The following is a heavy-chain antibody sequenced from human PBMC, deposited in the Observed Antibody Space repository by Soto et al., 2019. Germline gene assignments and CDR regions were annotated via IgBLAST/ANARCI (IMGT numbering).Heavy chain of an antibody. CDR3: ARDFNIGGMDV. D-gene: IGHD5-12*01. V-gene: IGHV1-18*01. CDR2: ISAYNGNT. CDR1: GSTFPSYV. Sequence: QVQLVQLGAEGKKPGASVKVSCKVFGSTFPSYVISWVRQAPGQGLEWRGGISAYNGNTNYAQKLKGRVTMTTDTSTSTAYMELRSLRSDDTAVYYCARDFNIGGMDVWGQGTTVTVSS. J-gene: IGHJ6*02.